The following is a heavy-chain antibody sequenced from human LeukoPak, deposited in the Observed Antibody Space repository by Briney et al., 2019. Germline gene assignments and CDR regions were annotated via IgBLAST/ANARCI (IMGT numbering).Heavy chain of an antibody. CDR1: GGSISSYY. V-gene: IGHV4-59*01. J-gene: IGHJ6*02. CDR3: ARGETGTHAGYYYGMDV. CDR2: IYYTGST. D-gene: IGHD1-1*01. Sequence: PSETLSLTCTVSGGSISSYYWSWIRQPPGKGLEWIGYIYYTGSTNYNPSLKSRVTISVDTSKNQFSLKLSSVTAADTAVYYCARGETGTHAGYYYGMDVWGQGTTVTVSS.